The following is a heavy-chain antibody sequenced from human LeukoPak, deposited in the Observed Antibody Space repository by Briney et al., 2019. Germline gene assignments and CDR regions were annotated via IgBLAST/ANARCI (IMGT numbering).Heavy chain of an antibody. CDR2: IYTSGST. D-gene: IGHD6-19*01. CDR1: GGSISSGSYY. J-gene: IGHJ3*02. CDR3: ARVDYSGWYVGAFDI. Sequence: SETLSLTCTVSGGSISSGSYYWSWIRQPAGKGLEWIGRIYTSGSTNYNPSLKSRVTISVDTSKNQFSLKLSSVTAADTAVYYCARVDYSGWYVGAFDIWGQGTMVTVSS. V-gene: IGHV4-61*02.